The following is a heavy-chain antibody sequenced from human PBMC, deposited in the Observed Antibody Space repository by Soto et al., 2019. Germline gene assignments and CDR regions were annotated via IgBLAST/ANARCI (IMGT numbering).Heavy chain of an antibody. CDR1: GGSISSYY. J-gene: IGHJ6*03. V-gene: IGHV4-59*08. D-gene: IGHD2-8*01. CDR2: IYYSGST. CDR3: ARLAVYAPYYYYYYMDV. Sequence: QVQLQESGPGLVKPSETLSLTCTVSGGSISSYYWSWIRQPPGKGLEWIGYIYYSGSTNYNPSLKSRVTISVDTSKNQFSLKLSSVTAADTAVYYCARLAVYAPYYYYYYMDVWGKGTTVTVSS.